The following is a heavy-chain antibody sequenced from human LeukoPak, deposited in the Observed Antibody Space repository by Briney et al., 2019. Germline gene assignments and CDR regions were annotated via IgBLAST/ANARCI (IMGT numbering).Heavy chain of an antibody. J-gene: IGHJ4*02. CDR2: INPNSGGT. CDR3: ARGRRITMIVVVIRRGLDY. V-gene: IGHV1-2*02. CDR1: GYTFTGYY. D-gene: IGHD3-22*01. Sequence: GASVKVSCKASGYTFTGYYMHWVRQAPGQGLEWMGWINPNSGGTNYAQKFQGRVTMTRDTSISTAYMELSRLRSDDTAVYYCARGRRITMIVVVIRRGLDYWGQGTLVTVSS.